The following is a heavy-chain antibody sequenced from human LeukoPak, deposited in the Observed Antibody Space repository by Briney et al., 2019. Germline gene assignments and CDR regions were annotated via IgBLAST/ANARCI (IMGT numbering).Heavy chain of an antibody. J-gene: IGHJ3*02. CDR2: IYYSGST. D-gene: IGHD3-22*01. Sequence: SETLSLTCTVSSGSISSYYWSWIRQPPGKGLEWLGYIYYSGSTNYNPSLKSRVTISVDTSKNQFSLKLSSVTAADTAVYYGARGKTYYDISKDAFDIWGQGTMVTVSS. CDR3: ARGKTYYDISKDAFDI. CDR1: SGSISSYY. V-gene: IGHV4-59*01.